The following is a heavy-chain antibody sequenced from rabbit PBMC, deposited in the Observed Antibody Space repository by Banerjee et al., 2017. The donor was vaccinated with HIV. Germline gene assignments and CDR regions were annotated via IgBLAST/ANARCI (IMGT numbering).Heavy chain of an antibody. V-gene: IGHV1S7*01. CDR2: IYAGKGST. CDR1: GFSFSSYY. Sequence: QSLEESGGDLVKPGASLTLTCTASGFSFSSYYMSWVRQAPGKGLEWIGIIYAGKGSTDYASWVNGRFTISSDNAQNTVDLQMNSLTAADTATYFCARVGENTYGYAGYPYYFNLWGPGTLVTVS. CDR3: ARVGENTYGYAGYPYYFNL. D-gene: IGHD6-1*01. J-gene: IGHJ4*01.